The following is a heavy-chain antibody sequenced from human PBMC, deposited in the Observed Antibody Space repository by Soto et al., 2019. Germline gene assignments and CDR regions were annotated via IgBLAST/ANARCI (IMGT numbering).Heavy chain of an antibody. V-gene: IGHV4-30-2*01. CDR1: GGSISSGGYS. D-gene: IGHD6-19*01. CDR3: ARAAGLGAVAVDY. Sequence: QLQLQESGSGLVKPSQTLSLTCAVSGGSISSGGYSWSWIRQPPGKGLEWIGYIYHSGSTYYNPSLQSRVTISVDRSKNQFALKLSSVTAADTAVYYCARAAGLGAVAVDYWGQGTLVTVSS. CDR2: IYHSGST. J-gene: IGHJ4*02.